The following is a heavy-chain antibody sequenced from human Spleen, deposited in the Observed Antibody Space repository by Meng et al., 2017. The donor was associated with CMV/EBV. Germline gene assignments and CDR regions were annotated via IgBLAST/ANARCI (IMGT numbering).Heavy chain of an antibody. Sequence: CTASGFTFSRYGVHWVRQGPGKGLEWVTAIQFDGSRTYYADSVKGRFTISRDDSKNTLYLQITDLRAEDTAIYYCARDVSATNFVFDSWGQGVLVTVSS. CDR3: ARDVSATNFVFDS. CDR1: GFTFSRYG. V-gene: IGHV3-33*01. CDR2: IQFDGSRT. J-gene: IGHJ5*01. D-gene: IGHD2/OR15-2a*01.